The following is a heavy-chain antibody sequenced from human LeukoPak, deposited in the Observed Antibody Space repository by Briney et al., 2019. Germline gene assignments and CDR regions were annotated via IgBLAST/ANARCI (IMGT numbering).Heavy chain of an antibody. CDR3: ARGFDAHRAFDI. CDR2: ISYSGST. CDR1: DGSMSASMSPYY. Sequence: SETLSLTCTVSDGSMSASMSPYYWSWIRQPPGKGLERIGYISYSGSTNYNPSLKSRVTISLDTSKSQFSLRLTSVTAADTAVYYCARGFDAHRAFDIWGQGTVVTVSS. J-gene: IGHJ3*02. V-gene: IGHV4-61*01. D-gene: IGHD3-9*01.